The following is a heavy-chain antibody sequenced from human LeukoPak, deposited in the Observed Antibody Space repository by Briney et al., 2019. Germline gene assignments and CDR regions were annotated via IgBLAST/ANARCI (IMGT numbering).Heavy chain of an antibody. D-gene: IGHD3-22*01. J-gene: IGHJ4*02. Sequence: GGSLRLSCAASGLIFSTSVIHWVRQAPGKGLEWVAVISYDGNSKFYGDSVKGRFTISRDNSKNTLFLQMNSLRPDDTAVYYCARDPRPDYYDSSGFYPYFDRWGQGTLVTVSS. CDR1: GLIFSTSV. CDR2: ISYDGNSK. CDR3: ARDPRPDYYDSSGFYPYFDR. V-gene: IGHV3-30*03.